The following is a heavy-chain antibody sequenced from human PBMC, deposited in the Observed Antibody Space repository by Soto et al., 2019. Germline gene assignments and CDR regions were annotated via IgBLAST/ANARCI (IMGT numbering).Heavy chain of an antibody. CDR2: MNPNNGNT. D-gene: IGHD3-3*02. V-gene: IGHV1-8*01. CDR3: ARISGRPSNYYHLDV. Sequence: ASVKVSFTTAAYTFTGCAGNWVRQDPGQGLEWMGWMNPNNGNTGYAPKFQGRVTMTGDNSMSTAYMELSSLRSEDTAVYYCARISGRPSNYYHLDVWGQGTSVNVSS. J-gene: IGHJ6*02. CDR1: AYTFTGCA.